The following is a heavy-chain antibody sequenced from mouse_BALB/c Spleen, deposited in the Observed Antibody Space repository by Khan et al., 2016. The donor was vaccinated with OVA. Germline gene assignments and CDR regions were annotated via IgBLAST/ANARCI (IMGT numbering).Heavy chain of an antibody. CDR1: GYTFTTAG. CDR2: INTHSGVP. J-gene: IGHJ4*01. CDR3: AREGADYYRYDGGAMDY. Sequence: QIQLVQSGPELKKSGETVRISCKASGYTFTTAGMQWVQKMPGKGLKWIGWINTHSGVPKYAEDFKGRFAFSLETSARTASLQITNLKNEDTATYFCAREGADYYRYDGGAMDYWGQGTSVTVPS. D-gene: IGHD2-14*01. V-gene: IGHV9-4*02.